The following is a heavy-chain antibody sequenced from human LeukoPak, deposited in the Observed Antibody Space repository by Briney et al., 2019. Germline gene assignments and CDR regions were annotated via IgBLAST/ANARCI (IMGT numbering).Heavy chain of an antibody. V-gene: IGHV3-23*01. J-gene: IGHJ4*02. CDR3: ARAINVPNWKRTPYDY. Sequence: PGGSLRLSCAASGFTFSSSAMTWVRRAPGRGLEWVAAISGSGSSTNLADSVKGRFTISRDNSKSTLYLQMNSLRAEDTAVYYCARAINVPNWKRTPYDYWGQGTLVAVSS. CDR1: GFTFSSSA. CDR2: ISGSGSST. D-gene: IGHD1-1*01.